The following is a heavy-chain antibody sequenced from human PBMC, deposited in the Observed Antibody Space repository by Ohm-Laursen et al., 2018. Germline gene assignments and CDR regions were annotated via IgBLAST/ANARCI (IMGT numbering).Heavy chain of an antibody. J-gene: IGHJ4*02. CDR3: ARAGYCSGGACYSGAVDY. Sequence: SSVKVSCKTSGYTFTSYGITWVRQAPGQGFEWMGWISGYNGNTKYAQEFQGRVTMTTDTSTNTVYMELRSLRSDDTAVYYCARAGYCSGGACYSGAVDYWGQGTLVTVSS. CDR1: GYTFTSYG. CDR2: ISGYNGNT. V-gene: IGHV1-18*01. D-gene: IGHD2-15*01.